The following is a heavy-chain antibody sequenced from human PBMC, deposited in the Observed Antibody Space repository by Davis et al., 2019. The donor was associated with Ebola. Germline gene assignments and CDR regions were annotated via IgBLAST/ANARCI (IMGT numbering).Heavy chain of an antibody. CDR3: ARDLPYYDILTGYFDY. CDR2: IWYDGSNK. CDR1: GFTFSSYG. D-gene: IGHD3-9*01. J-gene: IGHJ4*02. V-gene: IGHV3-33*08. Sequence: GGSLRLSCAASGFTFSSYGMHWVRQAPGKGLEWVAVIWYDGSNKYYADSVKGRFTISRDNSKNTLYLQMNSLRTEDTAVYYCARDLPYYDILTGYFDYWGQGTLVTVSS.